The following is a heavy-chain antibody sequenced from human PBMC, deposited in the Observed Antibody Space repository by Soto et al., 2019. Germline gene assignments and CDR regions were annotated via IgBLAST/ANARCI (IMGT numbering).Heavy chain of an antibody. J-gene: IGHJ6*02. CDR1: GGTFSSYA. Sequence: QVQLVQSGAEVKKPGSSVKVSCKASGGTFSSYAISWVRQAPGQGLEWMGGIIPIFGTANYAQTFQGRVTITADESTSTAYMELSSLRSEDTAVYYCARVSTIFGVVIMDAMDVWGQGTTVTVSS. CDR3: ARVSTIFGVVIMDAMDV. CDR2: IIPIFGTA. D-gene: IGHD3-3*01. V-gene: IGHV1-69*12.